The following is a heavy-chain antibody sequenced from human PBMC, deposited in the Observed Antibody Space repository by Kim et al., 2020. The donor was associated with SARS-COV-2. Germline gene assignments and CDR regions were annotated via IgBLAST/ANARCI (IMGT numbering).Heavy chain of an antibody. Sequence: SETLSLTCTVSGGSIGSYYWGWIRQPPGKGLEWIGYINYSGSNNYNPSLTNPVTIAVYTANKQLSLMLISVTAVDTAAYYCARDHWECLQPSANWDCDL. J-gene: IGHJ2*01. CDR1: GGSIGSYY. D-gene: IGHD3-3*01. CDR2: INYSGSN. CDR3: ARDHWECLQPSANWDCDL. V-gene: IGHV4-59*01.